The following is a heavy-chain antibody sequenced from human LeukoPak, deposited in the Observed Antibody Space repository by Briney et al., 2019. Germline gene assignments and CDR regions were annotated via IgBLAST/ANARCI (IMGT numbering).Heavy chain of an antibody. Sequence: GGSLRLSCAASGFTFSGYAMHWVRQAPGKGLEWVAVISYDGSNKYYADSVKGRFTISRDNSKNTLYLQMNSLRAEDTAVYYCARDRDRFGELLWGWFDPWGQGTLVTVSS. CDR3: ARDRDRFGELLWGWFDP. CDR1: GFTFSGYA. J-gene: IGHJ5*02. V-gene: IGHV3-30*04. CDR2: ISYDGSNK. D-gene: IGHD3-10*01.